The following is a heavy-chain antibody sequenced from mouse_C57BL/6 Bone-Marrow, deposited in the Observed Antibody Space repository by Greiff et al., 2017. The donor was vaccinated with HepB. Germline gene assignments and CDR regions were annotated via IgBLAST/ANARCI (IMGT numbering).Heavy chain of an antibody. Sequence: EVKLQESGGGLVQPGGSLKLSCAASGIDFSRYWMSWVRRAPGKGLEWIGEINPDSSTINYAPSLKDNFIISRDNAKKTLYLQMSKVRSEDTALYYCARGGYSNPVAYWGQGTLVTVSA. V-gene: IGHV4-1*01. D-gene: IGHD2-5*01. CDR1: GIDFSRYW. J-gene: IGHJ3*01. CDR3: ARGGYSNPVAY. CDR2: INPDSSTI.